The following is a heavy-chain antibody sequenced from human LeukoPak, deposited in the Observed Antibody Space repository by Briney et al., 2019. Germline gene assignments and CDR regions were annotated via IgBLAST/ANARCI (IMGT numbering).Heavy chain of an antibody. V-gene: IGHV4-59*01. CDR3: ARGGSYHGY. J-gene: IGHJ4*02. CDR1: GGSISSYY. Sequence: SETLSLTCTVSGGSISSYYWSWIRQPPGKGLEWIGNIYYSGTTNCNPSLKSRVTISVDTSKNQFSLKLSSVTAADTAIYYCARGGSYHGYWGQGTLVTVSS. D-gene: IGHD1-26*01. CDR2: IYYSGTT.